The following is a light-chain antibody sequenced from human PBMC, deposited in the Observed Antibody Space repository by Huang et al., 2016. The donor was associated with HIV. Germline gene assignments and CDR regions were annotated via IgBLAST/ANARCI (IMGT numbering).Light chain of an antibody. CDR1: QSVSSN. Sequence: EIVMTQSPATLSVSPGERATLSCRASQSVSSNLAWYQQKPGQAPRLLIYAASTRATGIPARFSGSGSGTEFTLTISNLQSEDFAVYYCQQYNNWPRTFGQGTKVEIK. CDR3: QQYNNWPRT. J-gene: IGKJ1*01. CDR2: AAS. V-gene: IGKV3-15*01.